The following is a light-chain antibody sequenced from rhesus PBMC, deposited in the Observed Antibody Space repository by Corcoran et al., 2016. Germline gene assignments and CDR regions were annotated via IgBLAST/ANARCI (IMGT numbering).Light chain of an antibody. CDR1: ENVNNY. CDR3: QHGYGAPYS. V-gene: IGKV1-74*01. Sequence: DIQMTQSPSSLSASVGDRVTITRRASENVNNYLNWYQQKPGKAPKLLIYKASTLQSGVPSRFSGSGSGTDYTFPISSLQPEDVATYYCQHGYGAPYSFGQGTKVEVK. J-gene: IGKJ2*01. CDR2: KAS.